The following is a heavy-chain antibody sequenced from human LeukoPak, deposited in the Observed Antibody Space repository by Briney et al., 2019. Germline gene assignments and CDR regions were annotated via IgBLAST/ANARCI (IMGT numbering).Heavy chain of an antibody. Sequence: SETLSLTCTVSGGSISSYYWSWIRQPAGKGLEWIGRIYTSGSTNYNPSLKSRVTMSVDTSKNQFSLKLSSVTAADTAVYYCAGTLYYDFWSGQYYYMDVWGKGTTVTVSS. CDR3: AGTLYYDFWSGQYYYMDV. J-gene: IGHJ6*03. CDR2: IYTSGST. V-gene: IGHV4-4*07. D-gene: IGHD3-3*01. CDR1: GGSISSYY.